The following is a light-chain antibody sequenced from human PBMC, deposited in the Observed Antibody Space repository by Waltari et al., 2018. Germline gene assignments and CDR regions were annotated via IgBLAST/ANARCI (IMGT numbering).Light chain of an antibody. CDR2: GAS. Sequence: SCRASQSVSRCLAGYQQKPGQAPRLLIYGASTRATGIPDRFSGSGSGTDFSLTISRLEPEDFAVYYCQKYDRLPAAFGQGTKVEIK. CDR1: QSVSRC. J-gene: IGKJ1*01. V-gene: IGKV3-20*01. CDR3: QKYDRLPAA.